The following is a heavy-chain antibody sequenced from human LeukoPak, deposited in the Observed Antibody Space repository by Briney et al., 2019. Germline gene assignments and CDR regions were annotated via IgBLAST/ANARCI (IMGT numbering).Heavy chain of an antibody. D-gene: IGHD3-16*01. CDR3: ARFGSLREPILDY. J-gene: IGHJ4*02. V-gene: IGHV4-59*11. CDR2: IYYTGTT. CDR1: VGCLTSHY. Sequence: SETLYLTCTVSVGCLTSHYCGWIRHPPWKGREWIGCIYYTGTTNYNPSLKSRVTISVDTSKNQFSLKLNSVTAADTAVYYCARFGSLREPILDYWGQGTLVTVSS.